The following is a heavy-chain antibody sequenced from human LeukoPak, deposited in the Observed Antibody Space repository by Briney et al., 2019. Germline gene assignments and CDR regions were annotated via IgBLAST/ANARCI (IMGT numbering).Heavy chain of an antibody. CDR3: ARGRSIFGVVIIDASYYYGMDV. CDR1: GGSFSGYY. Sequence: SETLSLTCAVYGGSFSGYYWSWIRQPPGKGLEWIGEINYSGSTNYNPSLKSRVTISVDTSKNQFSLKLSSVTAADTAVYYCARGRSIFGVVIIDASYYYGMDVWGQGTTVTVSS. D-gene: IGHD3-3*01. CDR2: INYSGST. J-gene: IGHJ6*02. V-gene: IGHV4-34*01.